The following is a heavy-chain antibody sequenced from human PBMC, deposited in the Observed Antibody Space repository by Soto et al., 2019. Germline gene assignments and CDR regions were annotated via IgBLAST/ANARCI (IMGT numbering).Heavy chain of an antibody. Sequence: QLQLQESGPGLVKPSETLSLTCTVSGGSISSSSYYWGWIRQPPGKGLEWIGSIYYSGSTYYNPSLKSRVTISVDTSKNQFSLKLSSVTAADTAVYYCANLPWYSSSWYRSIFDYWGQGTLVTVSS. CDR3: ANLPWYSSSWYRSIFDY. CDR2: IYYSGST. D-gene: IGHD6-13*01. CDR1: GGSISSSSYY. J-gene: IGHJ4*02. V-gene: IGHV4-39*01.